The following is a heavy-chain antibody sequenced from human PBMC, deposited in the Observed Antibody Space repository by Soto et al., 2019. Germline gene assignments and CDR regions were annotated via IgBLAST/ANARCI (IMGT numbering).Heavy chain of an antibody. CDR2: INAGNGNT. CDR3: AGDCSSTTCSPDYFDS. J-gene: IGHJ4*02. Sequence: ASVKVSCKASGYTFTMYAIHWVRQAPGQRLEWMGWINAGNGNTKYSQKFQGRVTITRDTSASTAYMELSSLRSEDTALYYCAGDCSSTTCSPDYFDSWGQGTLVTVSP. CDR1: GYTFTMYA. V-gene: IGHV1-3*01. D-gene: IGHD2-2*01.